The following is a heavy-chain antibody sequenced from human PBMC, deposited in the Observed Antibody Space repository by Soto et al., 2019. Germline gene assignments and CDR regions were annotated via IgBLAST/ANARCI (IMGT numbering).Heavy chain of an antibody. CDR2: INRDGSEK. Sequence: GGSLRLSCAASGFTFSSYWMSWVRQAPGKGLEWVANINRDGSEKYSVDSVKGRFAISRDIAKNSLYLQMNSLRAEDTAVYYCARHGYSNGGTCYYLGAFDIWGQGTMVTVSS. CDR3: ARHGYSNGGTCYYLGAFDI. J-gene: IGHJ3*02. CDR1: GFTFSSYW. V-gene: IGHV3-7*01. D-gene: IGHD2-15*01.